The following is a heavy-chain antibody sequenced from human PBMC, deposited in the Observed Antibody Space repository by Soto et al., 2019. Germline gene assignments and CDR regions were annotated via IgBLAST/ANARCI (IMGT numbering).Heavy chain of an antibody. CDR3: ARDRDSSGYYLDS. CDR1: GFTFSHYG. V-gene: IGHV3-30*03. CDR2: ILHDGSNK. Sequence: SLRLSCAASGFTFSHYGMHWVRQAPGKGLEWVAVILHDGSNKYYGDSVKGRFTVSRDNSNNTLYLQMNSMRVEDTAVYYCARDRDSSGYYLDSWGQGTLVTVSS. D-gene: IGHD3-22*01. J-gene: IGHJ4*02.